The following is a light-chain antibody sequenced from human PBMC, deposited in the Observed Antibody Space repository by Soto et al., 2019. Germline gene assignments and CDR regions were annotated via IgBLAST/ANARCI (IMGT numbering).Light chain of an antibody. V-gene: IGKV3D-20*02. CDR3: QQRYNWPLT. J-gene: IGKJ4*01. Sequence: EIVLTQSPGTLSLSPGERATLSCRASQSVNSDYLGWFQQKPGQAPRLLIYGASTRATGIPDRFSGSGSGTDFTLTISRLEPEDFAVYYCQQRYNWPLTFGGGTKVEIK. CDR2: GAS. CDR1: QSVNSDY.